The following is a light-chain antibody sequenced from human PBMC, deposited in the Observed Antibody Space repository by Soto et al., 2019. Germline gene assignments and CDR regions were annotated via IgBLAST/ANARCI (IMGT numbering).Light chain of an antibody. V-gene: IGKV3-20*01. Sequence: EIVLTQSPGTLSLSPGEGAALSCRTSQSISSSYLAWYQQKPGQAPILLIYAASSRATGIPDRFSGSGSGTDFALTISRLEHEDFAVYYCQLYGGSHMFSFGQGTKREIK. CDR3: QLYGGSHMFS. CDR1: QSISSSY. J-gene: IGKJ2*01. CDR2: AAS.